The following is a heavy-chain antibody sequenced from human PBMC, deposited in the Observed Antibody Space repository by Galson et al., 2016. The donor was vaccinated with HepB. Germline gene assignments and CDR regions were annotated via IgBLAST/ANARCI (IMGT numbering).Heavy chain of an antibody. D-gene: IGHD4/OR15-4a*01. J-gene: IGHJ4*02. V-gene: IGHV4-31*03. CDR1: GGSISGAGYN. CDR3: ARGPGPLWW. Sequence: TLSLTCSVSGGSISGAGYNWNWIRQHPGKGLEWIGYIFHSGNTYYNPSLKSRLTMSVDLSKNQFSLALSSVTAADTAVYYCARGPGPLWWWGQGILVTVSS. CDR2: IFHSGNT.